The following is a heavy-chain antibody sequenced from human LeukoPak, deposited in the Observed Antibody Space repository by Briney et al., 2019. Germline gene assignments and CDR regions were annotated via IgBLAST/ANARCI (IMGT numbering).Heavy chain of an antibody. J-gene: IGHJ4*02. CDR3: ARDRGSGD. D-gene: IGHD3-10*01. Sequence: PGGSLILSCAASGFTVSNNYMSWVRQAPGKGLEWVSVIYKVGNTFYADFVKGRFTISRDNSKNTLYLQMNSLRAEDTALYYCARDRGSGDWGQGTLVTVSS. CDR2: IYKVGNT. V-gene: IGHV3-66*01. CDR1: GFTVSNNY.